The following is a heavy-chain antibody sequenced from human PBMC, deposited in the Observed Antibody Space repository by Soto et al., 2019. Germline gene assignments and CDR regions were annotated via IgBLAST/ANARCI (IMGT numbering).Heavy chain of an antibody. CDR1: GFTFSSYS. CDR2: ISSSSTI. D-gene: IGHD1-7*01. J-gene: IGHJ6*02. CDR3: ARGTRITGTTFQDYYYGMDV. Sequence: EVQLVESGGGLVQPGGSLRLSCAASGFTFSSYSMNWVRQAPGKGLEWVSYISSSSTIYYADSVKGRFTISRDNAKNSLYLQMNSLRDEDTAVYYCARGTRITGTTFQDYYYGMDVWGQGTTVTVSS. V-gene: IGHV3-48*02.